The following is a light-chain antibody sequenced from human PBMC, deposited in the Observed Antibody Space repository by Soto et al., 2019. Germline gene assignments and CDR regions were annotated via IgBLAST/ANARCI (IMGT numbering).Light chain of an antibody. CDR3: QQYNRYPLT. CDR1: QTISSW. CDR2: KAS. V-gene: IGKV1-5*03. Sequence: DIHMTQSPSTLSASVGDRVPITCRARQTISSWLAWYQQKPGKAPKVLISKASSLESGVPSRFSGNGSGTEFTLTISSLQPDDFAIYYCQQYNRYPLTFGPGTKVDIK. J-gene: IGKJ1*01.